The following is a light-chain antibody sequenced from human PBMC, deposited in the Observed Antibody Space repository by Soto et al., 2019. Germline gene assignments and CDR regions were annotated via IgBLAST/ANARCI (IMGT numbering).Light chain of an antibody. CDR3: QQYNSWLWT. V-gene: IGKV3-15*01. J-gene: IGKJ1*01. CDR2: GAS. Sequence: EIVLTQSPGTPSLSPGERATLSCRASQSVSSSYLAWYQQKPGQAPRLLIYGASTRATGIPARFSGSGSGTEFTLIISSLQSEDSAVYYCQQYNSWLWTFGQGTKVDIK. CDR1: QSVSSSY.